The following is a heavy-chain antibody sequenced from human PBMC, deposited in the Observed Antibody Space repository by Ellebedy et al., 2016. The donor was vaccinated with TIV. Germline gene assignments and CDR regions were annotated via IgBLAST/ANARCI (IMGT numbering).Heavy chain of an antibody. CDR1: GGSITRYY. CDR3: ARDTHFYDSSGYYYFDY. J-gene: IGHJ4*02. D-gene: IGHD3-22*01. V-gene: IGHV4-4*07. CDR2: IYTSESI. Sequence: MPSETLSLTCTVSGGSITRYYWSWIRQPAGKGLEWVGHIYTSESIIYNPSLKSRVTMSVETSKNQFSLKLTSVTAADTAVYYCARDTHFYDSSGYYYFDYWGQGTLVTVSS.